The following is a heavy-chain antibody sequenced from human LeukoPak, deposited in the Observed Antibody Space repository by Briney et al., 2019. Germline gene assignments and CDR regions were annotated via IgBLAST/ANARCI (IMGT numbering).Heavy chain of an antibody. CDR3: AKNSYPDGLAVAGADY. D-gene: IGHD6-19*01. CDR2: ISGSGGST. J-gene: IGHJ4*02. V-gene: IGHV3-23*01. CDR1: GFSFSSYA. Sequence: PGGSLRLSCAASGFSFSSYAMSWVRQAPGKGLEWVSAISGSGGSTYYADSVKGRFTISRDNSKNTLYLQMNSLRAEDTAVYYCAKNSYPDGLAVAGADYWGQGTLVTVSS.